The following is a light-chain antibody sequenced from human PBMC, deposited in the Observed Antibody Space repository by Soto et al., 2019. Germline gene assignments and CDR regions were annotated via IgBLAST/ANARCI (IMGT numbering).Light chain of an antibody. V-gene: IGKV1-16*01. CDR1: QGISNS. J-gene: IGKJ4*01. Sequence: DIQMTQSPSSLSASVGDRVTITCRASQGISNSLAWYQQKPGKAPKSLIYTASNLESGVPSRFSGSESGTDFTLTISSLQPEDFATYYCQQFHSYPVTLGGGTKVEIK. CDR3: QQFHSYPVT. CDR2: TAS.